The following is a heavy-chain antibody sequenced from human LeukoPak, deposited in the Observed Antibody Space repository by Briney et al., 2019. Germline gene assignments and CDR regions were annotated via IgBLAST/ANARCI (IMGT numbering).Heavy chain of an antibody. V-gene: IGHV3-11*01. D-gene: IGHD6-13*01. Sequence: GGSLRLSCADSGFTFSDYYMSWIRQAPGKGLEWVSYISSSGSTIYYADSVKGRFTISRDNAKNSLYLQMNSLRAEDTAVYYCASTTGDSSSWFSGYQSDYWGQGTLVTVSS. CDR2: ISSSGSTI. CDR1: GFTFSDYY. J-gene: IGHJ4*02. CDR3: ASTTGDSSSWFSGYQSDY.